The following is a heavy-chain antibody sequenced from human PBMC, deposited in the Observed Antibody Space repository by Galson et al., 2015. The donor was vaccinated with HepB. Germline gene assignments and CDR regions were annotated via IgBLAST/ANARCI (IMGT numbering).Heavy chain of an antibody. CDR3: ARETLAAPQTSDAFDI. CDR1: GGSISSGSYY. V-gene: IGHV4-61*02. J-gene: IGHJ3*02. D-gene: IGHD6-6*01. CDR2: IYTSGST. Sequence: TLSLTCTVSGGSISSGSYYWSWIRQPAGKGLEWIGRIYTSGSTNYSPSLKSRVTMSVDTSKNQFSLKLSSVTAADTAVYYCARETLAAPQTSDAFDIWGQGTMVTVSS.